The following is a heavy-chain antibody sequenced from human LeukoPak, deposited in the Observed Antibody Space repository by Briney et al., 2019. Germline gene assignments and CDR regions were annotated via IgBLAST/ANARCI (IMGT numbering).Heavy chain of an antibody. J-gene: IGHJ4*02. V-gene: IGHV3-73*01. CDR3: AKDVLLWFGELSPPDY. D-gene: IGHD3-10*01. Sequence: PGGSLRLSCAASGFTFSGSAIHWVRQASGKGLEWVGRIRSKADYAASVKGRFTISRDDSKNTAYLQMNSLRAEDTAVYYCAKDVLLWFGELSPPDYWGQGTLVTVSS. CDR1: GFTFSGSA. CDR2: IRSKAD.